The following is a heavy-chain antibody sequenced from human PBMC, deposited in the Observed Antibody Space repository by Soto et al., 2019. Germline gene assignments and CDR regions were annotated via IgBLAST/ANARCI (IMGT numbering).Heavy chain of an antibody. V-gene: IGHV4-34*01. D-gene: IGHD1-20*01. CDR2: INHSGST. CDR3: ARESGSNWNNYYYYYGMDV. J-gene: IGHJ6*02. Sequence: QVQLQQWGAGLLKPSETLSLTCAVYGGSFSGYYWSWIRQPPGKGLEWIGEINHSGSTNYNPSLKSRVTISVDTSKNQFSLKLSSVTAADTAVYYCARESGSNWNNYYYYYGMDVWGQGTTVTVSS. CDR1: GGSFSGYY.